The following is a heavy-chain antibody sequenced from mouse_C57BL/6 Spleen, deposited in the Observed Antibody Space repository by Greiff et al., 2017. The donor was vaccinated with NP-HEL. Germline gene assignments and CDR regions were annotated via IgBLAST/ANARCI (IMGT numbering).Heavy chain of an antibody. Sequence: VQLQQSGAELVRPGSSVKLSCKASGYTFTSYWMEWVKQRPGQGLEWIGNIYPSDSETHYNQKFKDKATLTVDKSSSTAYMQLSSLTSEDSAVYYCARMRDGYSLDYWGQGTTLTVSS. V-gene: IGHV1-61*01. CDR3: ARMRDGYSLDY. J-gene: IGHJ2*01. CDR1: GYTFTSYW. CDR2: IYPSDSET. D-gene: IGHD2-3*01.